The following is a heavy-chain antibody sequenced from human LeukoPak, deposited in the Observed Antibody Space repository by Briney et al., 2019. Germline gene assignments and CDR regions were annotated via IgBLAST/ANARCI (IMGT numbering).Heavy chain of an antibody. Sequence: PGGSLRLSCAASGFTFSSYAMHWVRQAPGKGLEWVAVISYDGSNKYYADSVKGRFTISRDNSKNTLFLEMNSLRGEDTAVYYCARGDLNWKPVRYAMGVWGQGTTVTVSS. V-gene: IGHV3-30-3*01. J-gene: IGHJ6*02. CDR1: GFTFSSYA. CDR3: ARGDLNWKPVRYAMGV. D-gene: IGHD1-20*01. CDR2: ISYDGSNK.